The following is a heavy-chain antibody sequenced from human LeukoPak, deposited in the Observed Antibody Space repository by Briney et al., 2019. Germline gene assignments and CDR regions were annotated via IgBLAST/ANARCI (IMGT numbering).Heavy chain of an antibody. D-gene: IGHD4-17*01. CDR2: ISSSSSYI. Sequence: GSLRLSCAASGFTFSSYSMNWVRQAPGKGLEWVSSISSSSSYIYYADSVKGRFTISGDNAKNSLYLQMNSLRAEDTAVYYCARDLDTVTTAFDIWGQGTMVTVSS. CDR3: ARDLDTVTTAFDI. CDR1: GFTFSSYS. V-gene: IGHV3-21*01. J-gene: IGHJ3*02.